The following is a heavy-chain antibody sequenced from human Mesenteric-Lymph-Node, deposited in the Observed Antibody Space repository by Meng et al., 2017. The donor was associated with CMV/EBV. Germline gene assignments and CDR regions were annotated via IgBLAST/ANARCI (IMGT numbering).Heavy chain of an antibody. V-gene: IGHV7-4-1*02. CDR3: AREGRGGYDHFDH. CDR2: INTNTGTP. J-gene: IGHJ4*02. Sequence: CKAYGYTFTGYAMNWVRQAPGQGLEWMGWINTNTGTPTYAQDFTGRFVFSLDTSVTTAYLQISSLKAEDTAIYYCAREGRGGYDHFDHWGQGTLVTVSS. CDR1: GYTFTGYA. D-gene: IGHD5-12*01.